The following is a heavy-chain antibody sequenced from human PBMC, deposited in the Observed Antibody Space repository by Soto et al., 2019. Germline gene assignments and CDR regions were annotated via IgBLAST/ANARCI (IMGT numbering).Heavy chain of an antibody. Sequence: GVSLRLSCAASGFTFSTYTMNWVRQAPGKGLEWISSISSGSSYIYYAGSVKGRFTISRDNAKNSLFLQMNSLRADDTAVYYCARDILSGGAYPDSWGQGTKVTVSS. D-gene: IGHD3-10*01. CDR2: ISSGSSYI. CDR3: ARDILSGGAYPDS. J-gene: IGHJ5*01. V-gene: IGHV3-21*01. CDR1: GFTFSTYT.